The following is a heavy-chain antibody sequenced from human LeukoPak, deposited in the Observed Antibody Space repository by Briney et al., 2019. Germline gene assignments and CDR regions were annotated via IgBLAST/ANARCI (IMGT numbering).Heavy chain of an antibody. J-gene: IGHJ2*01. CDR2: INPNSGGT. V-gene: IGHV1-2*02. Sequence: ASVKVSCKASGYTFTGYYMHWVRQAPGQGLEWMGWINPNSGGTNYAQKFQGRVTMTRDTSISTAYMELSRLRSDDTAVYYCARDRGYGYSDIWYFDLWGRGTLVTVSS. CDR3: ARDRGYGYSDIWYFDL. CDR1: GYTFTGYY. D-gene: IGHD5-18*01.